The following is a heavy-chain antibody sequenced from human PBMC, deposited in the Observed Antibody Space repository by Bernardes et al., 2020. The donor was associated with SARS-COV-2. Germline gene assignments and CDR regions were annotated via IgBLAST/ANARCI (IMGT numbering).Heavy chain of an antibody. D-gene: IGHD6-19*01. V-gene: IGHV3-74*01. CDR1: GFTFRSYW. Sequence: CFASSGFTFRSYWMHWVQKGPGKGLVWFSRINSDGSSTSYADSVKGRFTISRDNAKNTLYLQMNSLRAEDTAVYYCARDLHSSDFGYWGQGTLVTVS. CDR3: ARDLHSSDFGY. J-gene: IGHJ4*02. CDR2: INSDGSST.